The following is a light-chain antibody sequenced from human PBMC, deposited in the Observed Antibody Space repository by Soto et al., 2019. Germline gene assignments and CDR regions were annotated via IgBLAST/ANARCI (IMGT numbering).Light chain of an antibody. CDR3: QQRTHWPRT. CDR2: GAS. J-gene: IGKJ1*01. V-gene: IGKV3-15*01. Sequence: EIVMTQSPATLSVSPGERATLSCRASQSVSSNLAWYQQKPGQAPRLLIYGASTRATGIPARFSGSGSGTEFTLTISSLEPEDLAVYYCQQRTHWPRTFGQGTKVDIK. CDR1: QSVSSN.